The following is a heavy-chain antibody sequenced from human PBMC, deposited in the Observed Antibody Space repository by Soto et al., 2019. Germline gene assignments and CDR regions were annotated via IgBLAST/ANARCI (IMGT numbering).Heavy chain of an antibody. CDR3: ARGRVNSSYFDY. CDR1: GFTLSSYW. V-gene: IGHV3-74*01. J-gene: IGHJ4*02. CDR2: INSDGSST. Sequence: EVQLVESGGGLVQPGGSLRLSCAASGFTLSSYWMHWVRQAPGEGLVWVSRINSDGSSTIYADSVQGRFTISRENARNTLSLQMNSLRAEDTAVYYCARGRVNSSYFDYWGQGILVTVSS. D-gene: IGHD2-15*01.